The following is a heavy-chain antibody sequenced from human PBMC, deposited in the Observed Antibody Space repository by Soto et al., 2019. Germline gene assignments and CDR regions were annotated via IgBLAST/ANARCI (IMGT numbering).Heavy chain of an antibody. CDR3: ATRITVFGLLIPPFDP. Sequence: SETLSLTCAVYGGSVNGYYWNWIHQPPGKGLEWIGEINHTGGTHYNPSLKSRVTMSVDTSKNQFSLRLSSVTAADTAIYYCATRITVFGLLIPPFDPWGQGTQVTVSS. CDR1: GGSVNGYY. J-gene: IGHJ5*02. CDR2: INHTGGT. V-gene: IGHV4-34*01. D-gene: IGHD3-3*01.